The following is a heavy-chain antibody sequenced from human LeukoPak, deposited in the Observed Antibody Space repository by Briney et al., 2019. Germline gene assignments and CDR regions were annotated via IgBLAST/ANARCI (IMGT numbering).Heavy chain of an antibody. D-gene: IGHD6-6*01. CDR2: IIPIFGTA. V-gene: IGHV1-69*13. J-gene: IGHJ4*02. CDR1: GGTFISYA. Sequence: LVNVSCKASGGTFISYAISWVRQAPGQGLEWMGGIIPIFGTANYAQKFQGRVTITADESTSTAYMELSSLRSEDTAVYYCARSPSSIAARSKQYYFDYWGQGTLVTVSS. CDR3: ARSPSSIAARSKQYYFDY.